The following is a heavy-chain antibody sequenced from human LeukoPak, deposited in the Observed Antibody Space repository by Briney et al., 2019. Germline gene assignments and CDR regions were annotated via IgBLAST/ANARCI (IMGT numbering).Heavy chain of an antibody. J-gene: IGHJ4*02. CDR3: GTGWAVDF. CDR1: GFNFGTHW. D-gene: IGHD5-24*01. CDR2: IKRDGSEK. V-gene: IGHV3-7*01. Sequence: GGSLRLSCAASGFNFGTHWMTWVRQAPGKGLECVATIKRDGSEKYYVDSVKGRFTISRDNAKNLLYLQMNSLRAEDTAVYYCGTGWAVDFWGQGTLVTVSS.